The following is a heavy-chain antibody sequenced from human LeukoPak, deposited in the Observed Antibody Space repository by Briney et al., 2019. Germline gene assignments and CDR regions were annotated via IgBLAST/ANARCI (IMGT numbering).Heavy chain of an antibody. CDR1: GGSISSYY. Sequence: SETLSLTCTVSGGSISSYYWSWIRQPPGKGLEWIGYIYYSGSTNYNPSLKSRVTISVDTSKNQFSLKLSSVTAADTAVYYCARETAAAGPFFEYWGQGTLVTVSS. CDR3: ARETAAAGPFFEY. J-gene: IGHJ4*02. CDR2: IYYSGST. D-gene: IGHD6-13*01. V-gene: IGHV4-59*01.